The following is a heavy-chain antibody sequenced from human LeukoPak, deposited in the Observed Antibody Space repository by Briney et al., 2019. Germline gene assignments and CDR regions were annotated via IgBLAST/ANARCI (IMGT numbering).Heavy chain of an antibody. J-gene: IGHJ6*03. CDR1: GFTFSSHG. D-gene: IGHD5-18*01. Sequence: GGSLRLSCVASGFTFSSHGMNWVRQAPGEGLEWVANVKQDGSDRDYVDSVKGRFTIFRDNTKNSVFLQMNSLRVDDTAVYYCVRVYSYGPYYMDVWGKGTTVTVSS. CDR3: VRVYSYGPYYMDV. V-gene: IGHV3-7*01. CDR2: VKQDGSDR.